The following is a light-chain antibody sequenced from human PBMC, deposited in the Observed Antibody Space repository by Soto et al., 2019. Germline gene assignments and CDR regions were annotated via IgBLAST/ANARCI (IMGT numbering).Light chain of an antibody. J-gene: IGKJ4*01. V-gene: IGKV3-11*01. CDR3: QQRSKLPRT. CDR1: QSVGDY. Sequence: IIFSHSPATLSLSPGERATLSCRASQSVGDYLAWYQQKPGQAPRLLMYDVAKRATGTPARFSGSGSGTDFTLTISSLEPEDFAVYYCQQRSKLPRTFGGGTKVDI. CDR2: DVA.